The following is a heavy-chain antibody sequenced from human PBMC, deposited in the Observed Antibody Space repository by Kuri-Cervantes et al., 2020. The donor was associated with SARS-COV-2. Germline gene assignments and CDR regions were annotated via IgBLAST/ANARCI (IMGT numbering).Heavy chain of an antibody. CDR3: ARGGSSWYVALPTDY. D-gene: IGHD6-13*01. V-gene: IGHV1-2*02. Sequence: ASVKVSCKASGYTFTGYYMHWVRQAPGQGLEWMGWINPNSGGTNYAQKFQGRVTMTRDTSISTAYMELSRLRSEDTAVYYCARGGSSWYVALPTDYWGQGTLVTVSS. CDR2: INPNSGGT. J-gene: IGHJ4*02. CDR1: GYTFTGYY.